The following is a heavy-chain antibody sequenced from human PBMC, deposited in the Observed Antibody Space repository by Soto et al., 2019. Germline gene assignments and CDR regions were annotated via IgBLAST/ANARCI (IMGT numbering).Heavy chain of an antibody. CDR3: AREGSYSGSGTYSPPRYYGMDV. J-gene: IGHJ6*02. D-gene: IGHD3-10*01. V-gene: IGHV1-18*01. CDR2: ISDYNGNT. CDR1: GYTFSNFG. Sequence: QVQLVQSGAEVRKPEASVKVSCKASGYTFSNFGLSWVRQAPGQGLEWMGWISDYNGNTHYAQKFQGRLIMTTDTSTXPXXXAXXSPTPDDTAVYFCAREGSYSGSGTYSPPRYYGMDVWGPGTTVTVSS.